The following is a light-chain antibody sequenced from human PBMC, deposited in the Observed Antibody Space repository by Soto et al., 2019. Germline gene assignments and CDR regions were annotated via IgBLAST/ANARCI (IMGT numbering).Light chain of an antibody. V-gene: IGLV2-14*03. CDR3: SSYTSSSLHV. CDR2: DVS. Sequence: QSVLTQPASVSGSPGQSITISCTGTSSDVGGYNYVSWYQQHPGKAPKLMIYDVSNRPSGVSNRFSGSKSGNTASLTISGLQAGDEADYYCSSYTSSSLHVFGTGTKLTVL. J-gene: IGLJ1*01. CDR1: SSDVGGYNY.